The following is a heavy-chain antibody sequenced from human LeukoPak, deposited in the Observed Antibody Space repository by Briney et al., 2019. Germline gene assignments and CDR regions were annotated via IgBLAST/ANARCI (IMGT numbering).Heavy chain of an antibody. V-gene: IGHV1-46*01. D-gene: IGHD3-22*01. Sequence: ASVKVSCKASGYTFTSYYMHWVRQAPGQGLEWMGIINPSGGSTSYAQKFQGRVTMTRDTSTSTVYMELSSLRSEDTAVYYCARGAYYYDRSGYYPLYFDYWGQGTLVTVSS. CDR3: ARGAYYYDRSGYYPLYFDY. CDR2: INPSGGST. J-gene: IGHJ4*02. CDR1: GYTFTSYY.